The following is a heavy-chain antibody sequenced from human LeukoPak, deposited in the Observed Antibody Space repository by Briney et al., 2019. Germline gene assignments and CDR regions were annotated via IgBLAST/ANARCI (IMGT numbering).Heavy chain of an antibody. D-gene: IGHD6-19*01. J-gene: IGHJ6*02. Sequence: GESLRLSCTASGFTFSNFWMGWVRQAPGKGLEWVANIKQDETEKFYLGSVKGRFTISRNNAKNSLYLQMNSLRAEDTAVYYCARDEEVAGSYYYYYGMDVWGQGTTVTVSS. V-gene: IGHV3-7*01. CDR3: ARDEEVAGSYYYYYGMDV. CDR2: IKQDETEK. CDR1: GFTFSNFW.